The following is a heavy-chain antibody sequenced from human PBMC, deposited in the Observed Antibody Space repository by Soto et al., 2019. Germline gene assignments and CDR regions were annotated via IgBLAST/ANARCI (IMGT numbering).Heavy chain of an antibody. CDR3: ARGFPRGYSYGFDEYYYYYYGMDV. J-gene: IGHJ6*02. CDR1: GGSFSGYY. Sequence: QVQLQQWGAGLLKPSETLSLTCAVYGGSFSGYYWSWIRQPPGKGLEWIGEINHSGSTNYNPSLKSRVTISVDTSKNQFSLKRSSVTAADTAVYYCARGFPRGYSYGFDEYYYYYYGMDVWGQGTTVTVSS. CDR2: INHSGST. V-gene: IGHV4-34*01. D-gene: IGHD5-18*01.